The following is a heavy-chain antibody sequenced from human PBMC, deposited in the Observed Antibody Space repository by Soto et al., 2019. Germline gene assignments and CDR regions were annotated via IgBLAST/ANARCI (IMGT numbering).Heavy chain of an antibody. CDR3: ARDDYPTRIAVAGPGYYYYGMDV. CDR1: GFTFSSYA. Sequence: GGSLRLSCAASGFTFSSYAMHWVRQAPGKGLEWVAVISYDGSNKYYADSVKGRFTISRDNSKNTLYLQMNSLRAEDTAVYYCARDDYPTRIAVAGPGYYYYGMDVWGQGTTVTVSS. J-gene: IGHJ6*02. V-gene: IGHV3-30-3*01. D-gene: IGHD6-19*01. CDR2: ISYDGSNK.